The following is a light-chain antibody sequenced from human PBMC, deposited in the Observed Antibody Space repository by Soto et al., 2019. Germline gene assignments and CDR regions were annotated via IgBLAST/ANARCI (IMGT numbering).Light chain of an antibody. V-gene: IGLV1-44*01. CDR2: NNY. J-gene: IGLJ3*02. CDR1: SSNIGSNT. Sequence: QSVLTQPPSASKTPEQRVTISCSGSSSNIGSNTVNWYQHLPGTTPKLLIYNNYQRPSGVPDRFSASKSGTSASLAITGLQSEDEADYYCAAWDDSVKTLLFGGGTKLTVL. CDR3: AAWDDSVKTLL.